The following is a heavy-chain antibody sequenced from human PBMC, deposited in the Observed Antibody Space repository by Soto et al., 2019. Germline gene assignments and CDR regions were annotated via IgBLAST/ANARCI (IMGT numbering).Heavy chain of an antibody. D-gene: IGHD5-18*01. CDR1: GYTFTSYG. J-gene: IGHJ4*02. Sequence: ASVKVSCKASGYTFTSYGISWVRQAPGQGLEWMGWISAYNGNTNYAQKLQGRVTMTTDTSTSTAYMELRSLRSDDTAVYYCARXTRGYSYDMLGWYYFDYWGQGTLVTVSS. V-gene: IGHV1-18*01. CDR2: ISAYNGNT. CDR3: ARXTRGYSYDMLGWYYFDY.